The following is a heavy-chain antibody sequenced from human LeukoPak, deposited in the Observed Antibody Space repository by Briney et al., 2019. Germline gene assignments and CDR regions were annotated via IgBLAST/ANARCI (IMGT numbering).Heavy chain of an antibody. CDR2: FDPEDGET. V-gene: IGHV1-24*01. Sequence: ASVKLSCKVSGYTLNQLAMHWVRQAPGKGPEWMGGFDPEDGETIYAQKFQGRVTMTEDTSTDTAYMNLSSLRSEDTAVYYCATAGSGSPTYLLYWGQGTLVTVSS. J-gene: IGHJ4*02. D-gene: IGHD3-10*01. CDR3: ATAGSGSPTYLLY. CDR1: GYTLNQLA.